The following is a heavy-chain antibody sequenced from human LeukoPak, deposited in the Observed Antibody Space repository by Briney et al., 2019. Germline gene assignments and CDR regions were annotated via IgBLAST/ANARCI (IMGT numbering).Heavy chain of an antibody. V-gene: IGHV3-53*01. D-gene: IGHD3-22*01. J-gene: IGHJ1*01. CDR3: AREGYYDSSGYYLAEYFQH. CDR1: GFTVSSNY. Sequence: PGGSLRLSCAASGFTVSSNYMSWVRQAPGKGLEWVSVIYSGGSTYYADSVKGRFTNSRDNSKNTLYLLMNSLRAEDTAVYYCAREGYYDSSGYYLAEYFQHWGQGTLVTVSS. CDR2: IYSGGST.